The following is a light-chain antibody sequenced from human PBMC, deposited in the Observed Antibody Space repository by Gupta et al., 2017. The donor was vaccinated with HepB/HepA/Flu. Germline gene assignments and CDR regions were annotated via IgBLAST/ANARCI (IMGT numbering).Light chain of an antibody. V-gene: IGKV3-20*01. Sequence: EIVLTQSPGTLSLSPGERATLSCRASQSVSSSYLAWYQQKPGQTPRLLIYGASRRATGIPDRFSGSECGTDFTLTIIRLEPEDFAVYYCQHEDSSPFTFGHGTKVDIK. CDR2: GAS. J-gene: IGKJ3*01. CDR1: QSVSSSY. CDR3: QHEDSSPFT.